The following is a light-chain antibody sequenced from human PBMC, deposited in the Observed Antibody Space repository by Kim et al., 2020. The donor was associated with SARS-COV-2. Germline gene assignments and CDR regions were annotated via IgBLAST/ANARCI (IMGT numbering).Light chain of an antibody. CDR3: QDYGRSQLT. V-gene: IGKV3-20*01. Sequence: SPGERATLSCRASQSVSSSSLAWYQQKGGQAPRLVIYGASTRGTGIPDRFSGSGSGTDFTLTISRLEPEDFAVYYCQDYGRSQLTFGGGTKVDIK. CDR1: QSVSSSS. CDR2: GAS. J-gene: IGKJ4*01.